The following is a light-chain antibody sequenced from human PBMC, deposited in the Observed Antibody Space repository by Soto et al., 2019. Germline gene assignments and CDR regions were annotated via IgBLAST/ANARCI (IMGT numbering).Light chain of an antibody. CDR2: GVS. Sequence: EIVLTQSPGTLSLSPGERATLSCRASQSLNSNYLAWHQQKPGQAPRLLIYGVSTRATGIPDRFSGTGSGTDFALTISRLEPEDFAVYYGQQYAGSPYSFGQGTRLEIK. V-gene: IGKV3-20*01. J-gene: IGKJ2*01. CDR3: QQYAGSPYS. CDR1: QSLNSNY.